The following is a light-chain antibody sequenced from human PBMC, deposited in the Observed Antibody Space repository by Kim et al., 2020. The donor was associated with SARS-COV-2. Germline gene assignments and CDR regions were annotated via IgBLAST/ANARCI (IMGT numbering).Light chain of an antibody. CDR2: GAY. V-gene: IGKV3-20*01. Sequence: RGERATLSCRASQSGSSNYLAWYQQKPGQAPRLLIYGAYSRATGIPDRFSGSGSGTDFTLTITRLEQEDFAVYYCQQYSSSPATFGQGTKVDIK. CDR3: QQYSSSPAT. CDR1: QSGSSNY. J-gene: IGKJ1*01.